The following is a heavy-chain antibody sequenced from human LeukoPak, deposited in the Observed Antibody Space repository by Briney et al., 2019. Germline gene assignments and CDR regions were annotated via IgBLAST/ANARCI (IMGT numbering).Heavy chain of an antibody. J-gene: IGHJ4*02. D-gene: IGHD6-13*01. CDR1: GFTFSSYA. CDR2: ISGSGGNT. CDR3: TKVRPAGNDY. V-gene: IGHV3-23*01. Sequence: PGGSLRLSCAASGFTFSSYAMSWVRQAPGKGLEWVSAISGSGGNTYYADSVKGRFTISRENSKNTLYLQMNSLRAEDTAVYYCTKVRPAGNDYWGQGTLVTVSS.